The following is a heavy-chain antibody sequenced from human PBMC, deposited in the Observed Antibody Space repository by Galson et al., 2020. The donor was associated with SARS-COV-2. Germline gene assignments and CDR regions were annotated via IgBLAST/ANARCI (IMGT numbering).Heavy chain of an antibody. CDR2: IYYSGST. J-gene: IGHJ5*02. Sequence: SETLSLTCTVSGGSISSSSYYWGWIRQPPGKGLEWIGSIYYSGSTYYNPSLKSRVTISVDTSKNQFSLKLSSVTAADTAVYYCARDWESITGTTFLWFDPWGQGTLVTVSS. V-gene: IGHV4-39*07. CDR1: GGSISSSSYY. D-gene: IGHD1-20*01. CDR3: ARDWESITGTTFLWFDP.